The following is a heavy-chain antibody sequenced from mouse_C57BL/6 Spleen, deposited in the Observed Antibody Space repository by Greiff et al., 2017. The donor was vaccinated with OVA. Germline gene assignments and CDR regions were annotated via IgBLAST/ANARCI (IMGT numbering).Heavy chain of an antibody. V-gene: IGHV1-5*01. CDR2: IYPGNSDT. D-gene: IGHD1-1*01. J-gene: IGHJ4*01. Sequence: VQLQQSGTVLARPGASVKMSCKTSGYTFTSYWMHWVKQRPGQGLEWIGAIYPGNSDTSYNQKFKGKAKLTAVTSASTAYMELSSLTNEDSAVYYWTRSGYGSSHYYAMDYWGQGTSVTVSS. CDR3: TRSGYGSSHYYAMDY. CDR1: GYTFTSYW.